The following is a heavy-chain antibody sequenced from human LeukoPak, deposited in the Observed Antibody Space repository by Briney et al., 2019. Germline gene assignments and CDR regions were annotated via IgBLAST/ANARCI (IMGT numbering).Heavy chain of an antibody. D-gene: IGHD3-3*01. J-gene: IGHJ6*03. V-gene: IGHV3-48*04. CDR1: VFTLRTYS. CDR2: ISGSGTL. CDR3: ARGQGDFWSGSYYYYYMDV. Sequence: GGSLRLSCAASVFTLRTYSMNWVRRAPGKGLERVSYISGSGTLYYADSVTGRFTISRDHAKNSLYLQMNSLRAEDTALYFCARGQGDFWSGSYYYYYMDVWGKGTTVTVSS.